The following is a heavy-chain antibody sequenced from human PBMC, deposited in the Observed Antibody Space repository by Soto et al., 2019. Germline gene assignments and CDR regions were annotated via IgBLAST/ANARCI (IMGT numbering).Heavy chain of an antibody. Sequence: QPGGSLRLSCAASGFTFSSYIMNWVRQAPGKGLEWVSYISSSSSTIYYADSVKGRFTISRDNAKNSLYLQMNSLRDEDTAVYYCACSQGYSGSYHRDYWGQGTLVTVSS. J-gene: IGHJ4*02. CDR1: GFTFSSYI. D-gene: IGHD1-26*01. V-gene: IGHV3-48*02. CDR2: ISSSSSTI. CDR3: ACSQGYSGSYHRDY.